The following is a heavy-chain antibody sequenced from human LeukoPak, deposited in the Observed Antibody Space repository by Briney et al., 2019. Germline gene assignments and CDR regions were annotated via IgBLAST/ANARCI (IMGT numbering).Heavy chain of an antibody. CDR2: IYYSGST. D-gene: IGHD3-16*02. Sequence: SETLSLTCTVSGGSISRYYWSWIRQPPGKGLEWIGHIYYSGSTNYNPSLKSRVTISVDTSKNQFSLKLSSVTAADTDVYYCARVVWRSYRYANWGQGALVTVSS. CDR1: GGSISRYY. V-gene: IGHV4-59*01. J-gene: IGHJ4*02. CDR3: ARVVWRSYRYAN.